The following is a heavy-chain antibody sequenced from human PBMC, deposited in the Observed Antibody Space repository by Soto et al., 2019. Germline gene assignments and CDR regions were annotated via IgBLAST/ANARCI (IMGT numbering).Heavy chain of an antibody. D-gene: IGHD3-16*01. CDR3: AKHRACYGNTCYFGEFDP. V-gene: IGHV4-59*08. CDR1: GGSINNYC. Sequence: SQTLSVTCTVSGGSINNYCGSWIRQPPGKGLEWIGYIYYSGRTSYNPSLKSRVTISVDTSKNQFSLKLSSVTAADTAVYYCAKHRACYGNTCYFGEFDPWGQGTLVTVSS. CDR2: IYYSGRT. J-gene: IGHJ5*02.